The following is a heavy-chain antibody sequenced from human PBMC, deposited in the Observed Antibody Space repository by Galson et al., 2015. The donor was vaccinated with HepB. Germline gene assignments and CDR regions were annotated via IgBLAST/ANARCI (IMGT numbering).Heavy chain of an antibody. CDR1: GYTFTSYA. V-gene: IGHV1-3*01. J-gene: IGHJ3*02. Sequence: SVKVSCKASGYTFTSYAMHWVRQAPGQRLEWMGWINAGNGNTKYSQKFQGRVTITRDTSASTAYMELSSLRSEDTAVYYCARVRFLEWLFFAFDIWGQGTMVTVSS. CDR2: INAGNGNT. CDR3: ARVRFLEWLFFAFDI. D-gene: IGHD3-3*01.